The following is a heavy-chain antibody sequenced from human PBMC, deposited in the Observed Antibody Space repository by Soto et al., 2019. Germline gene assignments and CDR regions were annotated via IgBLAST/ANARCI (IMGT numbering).Heavy chain of an antibody. D-gene: IGHD3-10*01. J-gene: IGHJ4*02. V-gene: IGHV1-18*01. CDR3: ARDQHYYGSGSYSRIFDY. Sequence: ASVKVSCKASGYTFTSYGISWVRQAPGQGLEWMGWISAYNGNTNYAQKLQGRVTMTTDTSTSTAYMELRSLRSDDTAVYYCARDQHYYGSGSYSRIFDYWGQGTLVTVSS. CDR2: ISAYNGNT. CDR1: GYTFTSYG.